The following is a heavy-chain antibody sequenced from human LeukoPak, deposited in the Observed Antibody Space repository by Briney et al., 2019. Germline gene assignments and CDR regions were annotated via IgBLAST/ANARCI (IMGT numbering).Heavy chain of an antibody. Sequence: ASVKVSCKASGYTFTAYYMYWVRQAPGQGFEWMGWINPNSGGTHYAQKFQGRVTMTRDTSISTAYMELSRLRSDDKAVYYCARDLGTSGYSGYWGQGSLVTVSS. CDR1: GYTFTAYY. V-gene: IGHV1-2*02. J-gene: IGHJ4*02. D-gene: IGHD3-16*01. CDR2: INPNSGGT. CDR3: ARDLGTSGYSGY.